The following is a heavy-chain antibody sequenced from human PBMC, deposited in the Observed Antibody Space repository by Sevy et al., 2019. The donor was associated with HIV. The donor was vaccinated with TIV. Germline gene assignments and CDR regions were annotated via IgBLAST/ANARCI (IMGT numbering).Heavy chain of an antibody. CDR1: GFTFSSYS. CDR2: ISSSSSYI. CDR3: ARDKRITIFEFYYGMDV. J-gene: IGHJ6*02. V-gene: IGHV3-21*01. D-gene: IGHD3-3*01. Sequence: GGSLRLSCAASGFTFSSYSMNWVRQAPGKGLEWVSSISSSSSYIYYADSVKGRFTISRDNAKNSLYLQMSSLRAEDTAVYYCARDKRITIFEFYYGMDVWGQGTTVTVSS.